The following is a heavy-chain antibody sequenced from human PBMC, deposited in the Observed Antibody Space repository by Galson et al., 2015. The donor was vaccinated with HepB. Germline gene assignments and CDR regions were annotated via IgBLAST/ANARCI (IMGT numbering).Heavy chain of an antibody. V-gene: IGHV3-23*01. J-gene: IGHJ4*02. CDR3: AKDPAVSYHDFWTENYFLGEFDY. Sequence: PLRLSCAASGFTFSTYAMSWVRQAPGKGLEWVSTISGSGITTYYADSVKGRFTISRDNSKNTLYLQMNSLRVEDTAVYHCAKDPAVSYHDFWTENYFLGEFDYWGRGTLVTVSS. CDR2: ISGSGITT. D-gene: IGHD3/OR15-3a*01. CDR1: GFTFSTYA.